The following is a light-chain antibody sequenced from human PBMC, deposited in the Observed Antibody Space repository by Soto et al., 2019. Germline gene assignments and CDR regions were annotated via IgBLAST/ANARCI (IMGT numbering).Light chain of an antibody. V-gene: IGLV2-23*01. Sequence: SALTQPASVTGYPGESITISCTGTSSDVGSYNLVSWHQQHPGKAPKLMIYEGSKRPSGVSNRFSGSKSGNTASLTISGLQAEDEADYYCCSYAGSSTYVFGTGTKVTVL. CDR1: SSDVGSYNL. CDR3: CSYAGSSTYV. J-gene: IGLJ1*01. CDR2: EGS.